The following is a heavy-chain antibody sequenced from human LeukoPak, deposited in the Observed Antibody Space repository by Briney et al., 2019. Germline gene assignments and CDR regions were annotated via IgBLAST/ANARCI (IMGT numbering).Heavy chain of an antibody. V-gene: IGHV1-8*03. CDR2: MNPNSGNT. Sequence: ASVKVSCKASGGTFSSYAISWVRQATGQGLEWMGWMNPNSGNTGYAQKFQGRVTITRNTSISTAYMELSSLRSEDTAVYYCARTTPGGLRFLEWFYYMDVWGKGTTVTVS. D-gene: IGHD3-3*01. CDR3: ARTTPGGLRFLEWFYYMDV. CDR1: GGTFSSYA. J-gene: IGHJ6*03.